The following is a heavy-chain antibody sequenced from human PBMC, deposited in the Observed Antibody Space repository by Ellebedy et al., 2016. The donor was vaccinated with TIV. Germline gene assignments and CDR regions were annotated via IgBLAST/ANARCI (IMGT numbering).Heavy chain of an antibody. J-gene: IGHJ4*02. CDR2: ISHDGTEK. CDR1: GFTFSSYD. D-gene: IGHD3-3*02. V-gene: IGHV3-30*03. CDR3: ARTFLSYSFDY. Sequence: GESLKISCAASGFTFSSYDMHWVRQAPGKGLEWVAFISHDGTEKNYADSVKGRFTVSRDKSKNTLLLHMNSLRPEDTAVYSCARTFLSYSFDYWGQGTLVTVSS.